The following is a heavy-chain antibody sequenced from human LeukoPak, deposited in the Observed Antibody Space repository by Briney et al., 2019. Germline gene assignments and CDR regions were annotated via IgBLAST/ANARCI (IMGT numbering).Heavy chain of an antibody. J-gene: IGHJ4*02. V-gene: IGHV4-39*01. CDR1: GGSISSSSYY. CDR3: ARAEDTAMVYYFDY. CDR2: IYYSGST. D-gene: IGHD5-18*01. Sequence: SETLSLTCTASGGSISSSSYYWGWIRQPPGKGLEWIGSIYYSGSTYYNPSLKSRVTISVDTSKNQFSLKLSSVTAADTAVYYCARAEDTAMVYYFDYWGQGTLVTVSS.